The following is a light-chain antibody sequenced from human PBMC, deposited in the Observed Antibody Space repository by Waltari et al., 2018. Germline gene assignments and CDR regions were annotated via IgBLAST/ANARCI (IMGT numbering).Light chain of an antibody. CDR3: CSFTSSSTYV. Sequence: QSALTQPASVSASPGQSITVSCSGSISDIGLFKVVSWFQQYPGKPPRLRLYEVNKRPPGISDRFSATKSGNVASLTISGLQADDEADYYCCSFTSSSTYVFGSGTTVTVL. J-gene: IGLJ1*01. CDR1: ISDIGLFKV. V-gene: IGLV2-23*02. CDR2: EVN.